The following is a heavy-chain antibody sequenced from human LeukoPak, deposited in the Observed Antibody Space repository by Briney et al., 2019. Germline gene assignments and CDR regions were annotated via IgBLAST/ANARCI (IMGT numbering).Heavy chain of an antibody. J-gene: IGHJ4*02. D-gene: IGHD5-18*01. V-gene: IGHV3-23*01. Sequence: GGSLRLSCAASGFSFSNYAMSWVRQVPGKGLEWVSAISGRDDSTYYADSVKGRFTISRDNAKNSLYLQMNSLRAEDTAVYYCAGNPDTAMGQLDYWGQGTLVTVSS. CDR2: ISGRDDST. CDR3: AGNPDTAMGQLDY. CDR1: GFSFSNYA.